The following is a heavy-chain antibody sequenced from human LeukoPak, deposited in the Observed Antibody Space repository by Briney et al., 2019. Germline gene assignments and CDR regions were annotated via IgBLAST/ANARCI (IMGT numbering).Heavy chain of an antibody. CDR1: GYTFTSYA. D-gene: IGHD6-13*01. J-gene: IGHJ3*02. Sequence: ASVKVSCKASGYTFTSYAMHWVGQAPGQRLEWMGWINAGNGNTKYSQKFQGRVTIARDTSASTAYMELSSLRSEDTAVYYCASSYSSSSRSAFDIWGQGTMVTVSS. CDR3: ASSYSSSSRSAFDI. CDR2: INAGNGNT. V-gene: IGHV1-3*01.